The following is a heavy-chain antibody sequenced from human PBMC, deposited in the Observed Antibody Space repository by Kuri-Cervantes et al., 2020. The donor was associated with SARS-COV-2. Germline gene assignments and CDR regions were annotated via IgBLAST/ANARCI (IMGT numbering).Heavy chain of an antibody. J-gene: IGHJ6*02. V-gene: IGHV1-2*04. CDR2: INPNSGGT. Sequence: ASVKVSCKASGYTFTGYYMHWVRQAPGQGLEWMGWINPNSGGTNYAQKFQGWVTMTRDTSISTAYMELSRLRSDDTAVYYCARDPGYGSSSGYYYYGMDVWGQGTTVTVSS. CDR3: ARDPGYGSSSGYYYYGMDV. CDR1: GYTFTGYY. D-gene: IGHD6-6*01.